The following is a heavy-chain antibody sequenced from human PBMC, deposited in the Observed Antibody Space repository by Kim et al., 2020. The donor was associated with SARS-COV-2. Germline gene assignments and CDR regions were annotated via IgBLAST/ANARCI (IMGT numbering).Heavy chain of an antibody. Sequence: SETLSLTCTVSGGSISSYYWSWIRQPPGKGLEWIGYIYYSGSTNYNPSLKSRVTISVDTSKNQFSLKLSSVTAADTAVYYCAGVRSFYDEGYFDYWGQGTLVTVSS. CDR2: IYYSGST. J-gene: IGHJ4*02. D-gene: IGHD1-26*01. CDR3: AGVRSFYDEGYFDY. V-gene: IGHV4-59*01. CDR1: GGSISSYY.